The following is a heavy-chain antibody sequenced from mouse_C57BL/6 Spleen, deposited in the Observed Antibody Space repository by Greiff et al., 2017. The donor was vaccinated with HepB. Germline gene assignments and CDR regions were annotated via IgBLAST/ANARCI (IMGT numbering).Heavy chain of an antibody. CDR3: AREKDYDYDGGYYFDY. CDR1: GYTFTSYW. V-gene: IGHV1-53*01. D-gene: IGHD2-4*01. CDR2: INPSNGGT. Sequence: QVQLKQPGTELVKPGASVKLSCKASGYTFTSYWMHWVKQRPGQGLEWIGNINPSNGGTNYNEKFKSKATLTVDKSSSTAYMQLSSLTSEDSAVYYCAREKDYDYDGGYYFDYWGQGTTLTVSS. J-gene: IGHJ2*01.